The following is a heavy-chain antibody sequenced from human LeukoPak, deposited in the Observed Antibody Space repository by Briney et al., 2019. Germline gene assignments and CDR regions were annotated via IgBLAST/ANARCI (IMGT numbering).Heavy chain of an antibody. V-gene: IGHV3-7*01. CDR2: IKQDGSEK. D-gene: IGHD3-3*01. J-gene: IGHJ5*02. CDR1: GFTFSSYW. CDR3: ARGFLRTRGPPRFDP. Sequence: GGSLRLSCAASGFTFSSYWMSWVRQAPGKGLEWVANIKQDGSEKYYVDSVKGRFTISRDNAKNSLYLQMNSLRAEDTAVYYCARGFLRTRGPPRFDPWGQGTLVTVSS.